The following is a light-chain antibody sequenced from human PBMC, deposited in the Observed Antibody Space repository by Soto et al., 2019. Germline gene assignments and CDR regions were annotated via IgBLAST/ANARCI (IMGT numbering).Light chain of an antibody. CDR1: QSVSSSY. Sequence: IVLTQSPGTLSLSPGERATLSCKPSQSVSSSYLAWYQQKPGQAPRLLIYGASSRATGIPDRFSGSGSGTDFTLTISRLEPEDFAVYYCQQYGSSPYTFGQGT. V-gene: IGKV3-20*01. J-gene: IGKJ2*01. CDR3: QQYGSSPYT. CDR2: GAS.